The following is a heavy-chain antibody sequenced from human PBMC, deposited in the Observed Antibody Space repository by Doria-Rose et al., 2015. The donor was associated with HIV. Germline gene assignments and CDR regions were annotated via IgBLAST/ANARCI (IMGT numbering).Heavy chain of an antibody. D-gene: IGHD4-17*01. Sequence: VQLVQSGTEVKKPGASVKVSCKASGYTFINYDVTWVRQATGHGPEGMGWMNPNSTNTGYAQKFQGRVTMTRDTSISTAYMELSSLTSEDTAVYYCARGGTRWPFDYWGQGTLVTVSS. CDR2: MNPNSTNT. V-gene: IGHV1-8*02. CDR3: ARGGTRWPFDY. J-gene: IGHJ4*02. CDR1: GYTFINYD.